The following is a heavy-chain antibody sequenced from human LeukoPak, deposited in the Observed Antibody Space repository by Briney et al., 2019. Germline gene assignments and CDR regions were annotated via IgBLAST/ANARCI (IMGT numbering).Heavy chain of an antibody. Sequence: ASVKVSCKASGYTFTSYVISWVRQAPGQGLEWMGWISAYNGNTNYAQKLQGRVTMTTDTSTSTAYMELRSLRSDDTAVYYCARQDTAMVEFDYWGQGTLVTVSS. CDR3: ARQDTAMVEFDY. V-gene: IGHV1-18*01. J-gene: IGHJ4*02. CDR2: ISAYNGNT. D-gene: IGHD5-18*01. CDR1: GYTFTSYV.